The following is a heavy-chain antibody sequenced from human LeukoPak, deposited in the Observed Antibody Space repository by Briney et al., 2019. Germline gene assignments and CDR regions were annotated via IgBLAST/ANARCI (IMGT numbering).Heavy chain of an antibody. Sequence: PGGSLRLSCAASGFTFSGLWMSWVRQAPGKGLEWVAFIRYDGSNKYYADSVKGRFTISGDNSKNTLYLQMNSLRAEDTAVYYCMGYRIAAAGTVGSTWFDPWGQGTLVTVSS. J-gene: IGHJ5*02. CDR3: MGYRIAAAGTVGSTWFDP. V-gene: IGHV3-30*02. CDR2: IRYDGSNK. CDR1: GFTFSGLW. D-gene: IGHD6-13*01.